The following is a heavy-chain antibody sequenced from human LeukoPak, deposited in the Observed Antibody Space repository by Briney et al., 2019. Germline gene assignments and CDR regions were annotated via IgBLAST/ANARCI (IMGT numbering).Heavy chain of an antibody. D-gene: IGHD3-10*01. J-gene: IGHJ5*02. CDR3: ARESYYYGSGSSNWFDP. V-gene: IGHV3-20*01. Sequence: GGSLRLSCAASGFTFDDYGMSWVRQAPGKGLEWVSGINWNGGSTGYADSVKGRFTISRDNAKNSLYLQMNSLRAEDTALYHCARESYYYGSGSSNWFDPWGQGTLVTVSS. CDR2: INWNGGST. CDR1: GFTFDDYG.